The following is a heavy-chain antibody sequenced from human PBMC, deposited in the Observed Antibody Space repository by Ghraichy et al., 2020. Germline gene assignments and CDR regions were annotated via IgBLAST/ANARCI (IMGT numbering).Heavy chain of an antibody. V-gene: IGHV4-30-4*01. J-gene: IGHJ4*02. CDR3: ARVFGVGVVHFDY. Sequence: SETLSLTCTVSGGSISSGDYYWSWIRQPPGKGLEWIGYIYYSGSTYYNPSLKSRVTISVDTSKNQFSLKLSSVTAADTAVYYCARVFGVGVVHFDYWGQGTLVTVSS. CDR2: IYYSGST. CDR1: GGSISSGDYY. D-gene: IGHD3-3*01.